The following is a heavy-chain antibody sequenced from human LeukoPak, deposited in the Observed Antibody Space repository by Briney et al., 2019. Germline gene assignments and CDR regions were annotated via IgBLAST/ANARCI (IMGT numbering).Heavy chain of an antibody. CDR3: AKKKLVQGRTGTTCWFDP. CDR1: GFTFSSYG. J-gene: IGHJ5*02. Sequence: PGGSLRLSCAASGFTFSSYGMHWVRQAPGKGLEWVAFIRYDGSNKYYADSVKGRFTISRDNSKNTLYLQMNSLRAEDTAVYYCAKKKLVQGRTGTTCWFDPWGQGTLVTVSS. V-gene: IGHV3-30*02. D-gene: IGHD1-7*01. CDR2: IRYDGSNK.